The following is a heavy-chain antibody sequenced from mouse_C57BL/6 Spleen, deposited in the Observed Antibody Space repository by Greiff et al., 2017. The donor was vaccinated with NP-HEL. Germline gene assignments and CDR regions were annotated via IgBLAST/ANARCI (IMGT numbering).Heavy chain of an antibody. CDR2: INPSSGYT. Sequence: VQLQQSGAELAQPGASVKLSCKASGYTFTSYWMHWVKQRPGQGLEWIGYINPSSGYTKYNQKFKDKATLTENKSSSTAYMQMSSLTYEDSAVYYCARELGGGYFDYWGQGTTLTVSS. V-gene: IGHV1-7*01. D-gene: IGHD4-1*01. CDR3: ARELGGGYFDY. J-gene: IGHJ2*01. CDR1: GYTFTSYW.